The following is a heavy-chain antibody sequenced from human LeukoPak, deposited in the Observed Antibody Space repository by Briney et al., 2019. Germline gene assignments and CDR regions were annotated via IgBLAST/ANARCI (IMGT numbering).Heavy chain of an antibody. J-gene: IGHJ4*02. V-gene: IGHV4-30-2*05. D-gene: IGHD2-15*01. CDR2: IYHSGST. CDR3: ARDFPNCSGGSCYER. CDR1: GGSISSGGYS. Sequence: SQTLSLTCAVSGGSISSGGYSWSWIRQPPGKGLEWIGYIYHSGSTYYNPSLKSRVTISVDTSKNQFSLKLSSVTAADTAVYYCARDFPNCSGGSCYERWGQGTLVTVSS.